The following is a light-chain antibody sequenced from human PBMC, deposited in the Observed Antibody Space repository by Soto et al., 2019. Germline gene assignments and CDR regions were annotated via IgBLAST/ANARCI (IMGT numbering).Light chain of an antibody. V-gene: IGKV1-5*01. Sequence: ESPITQAPYTLSASFGDRVTITCRASQGISTWLAWYQQKPGTAPKLLIYDASSLESGVPSRFSGSGSGTEFTLTISSLQPDDYATYYCQQYSSYSRTFGQGTKVDIK. CDR3: QQYSSYSRT. CDR2: DAS. J-gene: IGKJ1*01. CDR1: QGISTW.